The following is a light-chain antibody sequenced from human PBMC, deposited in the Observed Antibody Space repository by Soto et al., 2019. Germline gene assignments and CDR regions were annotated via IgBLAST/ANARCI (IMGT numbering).Light chain of an antibody. CDR1: SSNIGNNY. CDR3: GTWDRLSAIYV. J-gene: IGLJ1*01. V-gene: IGLV1-51*02. CDR2: ENN. Sequence: QSALTQPPSVSAAPGQKVTISCSGSSSNIGNNYVSWYQQLPGTAPKLLIYENNKRPSGIPDRFSGSKSGTSATLGITGLQTGDEADYYCGTWDRLSAIYVFGTGTKVTVL.